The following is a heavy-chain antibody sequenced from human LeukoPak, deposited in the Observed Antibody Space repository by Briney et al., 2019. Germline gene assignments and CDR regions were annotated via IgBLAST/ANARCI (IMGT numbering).Heavy chain of an antibody. CDR1: GYTFTGYY. J-gene: IGHJ6*03. CDR3: ARGAPRYYEFWSGQNMDV. D-gene: IGHD3-3*01. CDR2: INPNSGGT. Sequence: GASVKVSCKASGYTFTGYYMHWVRQAPGQGLEWMGRINPNSGGTNYAQKFQGRVTMTRDTSISTAYMELSRLRSDDTAVYYCARGAPRYYEFWSGQNMDVWGKGTTVTVSS. V-gene: IGHV1-2*06.